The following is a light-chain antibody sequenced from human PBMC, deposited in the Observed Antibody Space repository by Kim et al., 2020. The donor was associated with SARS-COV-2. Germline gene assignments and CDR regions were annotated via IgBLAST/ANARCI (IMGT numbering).Light chain of an antibody. CDR1: TFGTGC. CDR2: QNF. J-gene: IGLJ2*01. V-gene: IGLV3-1*01. CDR3: QAWDTNSGGI. Sequence: SYELTQPPSVSVSPGQTASITCSGDTFGTGCASWYHQKTGQSPVLLIYQNFKRPSGIPERFSGSNSGNTATLTIRGTQSEDEADYYCQAWDTNSGGIFGG.